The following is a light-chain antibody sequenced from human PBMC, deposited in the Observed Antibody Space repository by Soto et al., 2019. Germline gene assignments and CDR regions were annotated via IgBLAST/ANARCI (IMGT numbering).Light chain of an antibody. CDR2: GAS. Sequence: EIVLTQSPGTLSLSPGERATLSCRASQSVSSSYLAWYQQKPGQAPRLLIYGASSRATGIPDRFSGSGSGTDFSLTISRLEPEDFAVYYCQQYGSSPVTFGQGTKV. V-gene: IGKV3-20*01. J-gene: IGKJ1*01. CDR1: QSVSSSY. CDR3: QQYGSSPVT.